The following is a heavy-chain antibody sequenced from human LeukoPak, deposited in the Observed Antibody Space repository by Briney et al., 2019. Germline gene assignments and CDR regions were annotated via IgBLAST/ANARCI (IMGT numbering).Heavy chain of an antibody. J-gene: IGHJ4*02. CDR2: MNPNSGNT. V-gene: IGHV1-8*01. CDR1: GYTFTSYD. CDR3: ASRGTAVASFDY. D-gene: IGHD6-19*01. Sequence: ASVKVSCKASGYTFTSYDINWVRQATGQGPEWMGWMNPNSGNTGYAQKFQGRVTMTRNTSISTAYMELSSLRSEDTAVYYCASRGTAVASFDYWGQGTLVTVSS.